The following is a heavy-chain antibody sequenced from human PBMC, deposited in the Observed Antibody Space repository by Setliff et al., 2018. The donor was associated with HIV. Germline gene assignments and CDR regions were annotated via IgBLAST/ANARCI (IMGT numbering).Heavy chain of an antibody. D-gene: IGHD6-13*01. CDR2: VTPDGGDK. J-gene: IGHJ3*02. V-gene: IGHV3-7*01. CDR3: AIGGGYSSSWSAFDI. CDR1: GFMFGVDW. Sequence: GGSLRLSCAASGFMFGVDWMSWVRQTPGKGLEWVASVTPDGGDKYYANSMRGRFTISRDNSKNTLYLQMNSLRAEDTAVYYCAIGGGYSSSWSAFDIWGQGTMVTVSS.